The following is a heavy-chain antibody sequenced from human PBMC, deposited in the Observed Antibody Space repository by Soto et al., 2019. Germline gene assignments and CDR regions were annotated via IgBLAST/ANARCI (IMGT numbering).Heavy chain of an antibody. CDR2: IIPIVTTP. CDR1: GGTFSSYA. CDR3: ARVGYIIWSRYNYYGMDV. D-gene: IGHD3-3*01. Sequence: QVRLVQSGAEVKKPGSSVKVSCEASGGTFSSYAVTWVRQAPGQGLEWMGGIIPIVTTPNYAQKFQGRLTISADKSTSTSYMELSSLRSDDTGVYYCARVGYIIWSRYNYYGMDVWGQGTTVIVSS. V-gene: IGHV1-69*06. J-gene: IGHJ6*02.